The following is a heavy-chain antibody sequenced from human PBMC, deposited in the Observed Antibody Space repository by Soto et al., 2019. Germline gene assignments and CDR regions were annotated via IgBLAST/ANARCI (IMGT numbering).Heavy chain of an antibody. D-gene: IGHD6-13*01. CDR3: ARRGYGSRWPNVYMDV. V-gene: IGHV3-64*01. Sequence: EAQLVESGGGLVRPGGSLRLSCAASGFTFSNYEMHWVRQAPGKGLEYVSGISNNGAHTDYAKSVKGRFTISRDNSENPLYLQMGSLRAEDMALYYCARRGYGSRWPNVYMDVWGKGTTVTFSS. CDR1: GFTFSNYE. CDR2: ISNNGAHT. J-gene: IGHJ6*03.